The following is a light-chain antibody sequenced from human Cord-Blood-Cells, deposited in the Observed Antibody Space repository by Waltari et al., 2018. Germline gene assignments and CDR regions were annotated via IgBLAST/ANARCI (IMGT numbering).Light chain of an antibody. CDR3: SSYTSSSTLV. V-gene: IGLV2-14*01. CDR2: DVS. CDR1: SSDVGRYNY. J-gene: IGLJ2*01. Sequence: HYAPTYPSSVSVSPEQLITIPCTGTSSDVGRYNYLSWYQQHPGKAPKLMIHDVSNRPSGVSDLYSGSKAGNTASLTIAGLQAEEDADYYCSSYTSSSTLVFGGGTKVTVL.